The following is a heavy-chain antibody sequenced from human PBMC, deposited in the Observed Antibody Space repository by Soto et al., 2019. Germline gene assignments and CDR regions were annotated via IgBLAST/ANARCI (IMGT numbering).Heavy chain of an antibody. CDR1: GYTFTGHY. CDR2: IGPESGAT. V-gene: IGHV1-2*02. D-gene: IGHD1-26*01. Sequence: ASVKVACKASGYTFTGHYIHWVRQAPEQGPEWMGEIGPESGATSYAQKFQGRVTMTMDTSISTVYMELNNLRPDDTAVYYCGRGRSGQIVVFYWGQGTPVTVSS. CDR3: GRGRSGQIVVFY. J-gene: IGHJ4*02.